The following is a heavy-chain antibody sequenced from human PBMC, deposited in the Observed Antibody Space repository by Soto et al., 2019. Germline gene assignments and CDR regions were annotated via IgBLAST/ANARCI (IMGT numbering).Heavy chain of an antibody. CDR3: ARVGISSISYYDFWSGYPQWYYGMDV. D-gene: IGHD3-3*01. Sequence: GGSLRLSCAASGFTFSSYAMHWVRQAPGKGLEWVAVISYDGSNKYYADSVKGRFTISRDNSKNTLYLQMNSLRAEDTAVYYCARVGISSISYYDFWSGYPQWYYGMDVWGQGTTVTVSS. V-gene: IGHV3-30-3*01. J-gene: IGHJ6*02. CDR2: ISYDGSNK. CDR1: GFTFSSYA.